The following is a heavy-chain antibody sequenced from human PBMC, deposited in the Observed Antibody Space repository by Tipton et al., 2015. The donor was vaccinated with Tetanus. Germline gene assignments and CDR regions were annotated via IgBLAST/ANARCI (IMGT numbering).Heavy chain of an antibody. D-gene: IGHD1-26*01. CDR2: VWYGGSHK. CDR1: GFNFSVYG. CDR3: ARELDSGSYGGYFDY. Sequence: SLRLSCAASGFNFSVYGMHWVRQAPGKGLDWVAVVWYGGSHKYYADSVKGRFTISRDNSKDTVFLQMNSLRAEDTAVYYCARELDSGSYGGYFDYWGQGTLVTVSS. V-gene: IGHV3-33*01. J-gene: IGHJ4*02.